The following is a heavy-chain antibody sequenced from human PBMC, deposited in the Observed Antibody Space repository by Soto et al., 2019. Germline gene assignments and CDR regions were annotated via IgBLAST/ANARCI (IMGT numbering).Heavy chain of an antibody. CDR3: ANEGEPDYSNYNWFDP. Sequence: QVQLVESGGGVVQPGRSLRLSCAASGFTFSSYGMHWVRQAPGKGLEWVAVISYDGSNKYYADSVKGRFTISRDNSKNTLYLQMNSLRAEDTAVYYCANEGEPDYSNYNWFDPWGQGTLVTVSS. CDR2: ISYDGSNK. V-gene: IGHV3-30*18. J-gene: IGHJ5*02. D-gene: IGHD4-4*01. CDR1: GFTFSSYG.